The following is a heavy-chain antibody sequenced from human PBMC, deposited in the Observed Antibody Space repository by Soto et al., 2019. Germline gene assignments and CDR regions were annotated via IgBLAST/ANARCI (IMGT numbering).Heavy chain of an antibody. D-gene: IGHD5-12*01. CDR2: IYYGRDT. Sequence: PSETLSLTCTVSGGSISSSGYYWGWIRQPPGKGLEWIGSIYYGRDTYYTPSLKSRITISIDTSRYQFSLKLSSVTAADTAVYYCARHADSDYDKQRAFEIWGQGTMVTVSS. CDR1: GGSISSSGYY. J-gene: IGHJ3*02. CDR3: ARHADSDYDKQRAFEI. V-gene: IGHV4-39*01.